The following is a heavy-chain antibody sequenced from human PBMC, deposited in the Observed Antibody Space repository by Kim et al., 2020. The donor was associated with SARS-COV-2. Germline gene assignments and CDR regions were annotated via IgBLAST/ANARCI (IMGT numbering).Heavy chain of an antibody. CDR2: INSDGSST. D-gene: IGHD3-22*01. J-gene: IGHJ3*02. CDR3: ARDRYYYDSSGYYLDAFDI. V-gene: IGHV3-74*01. Sequence: GGSLRLSCAASGFTFSSYWMHWVRQAPGKGLVWVSRINSDGSSTSYADSVKGRFTISRDNAKNTLYLQMNSLRAEDTAVYYCARDRYYYDSSGYYLDAFDIWGQGTMVTVSS. CDR1: GFTFSSYW.